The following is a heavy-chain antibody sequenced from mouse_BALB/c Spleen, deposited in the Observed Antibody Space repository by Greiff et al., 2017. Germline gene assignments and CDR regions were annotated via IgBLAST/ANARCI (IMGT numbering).Heavy chain of an antibody. D-gene: IGHD1-1*01. CDR1: GYTFTSYN. V-gene: IGHV1-12*01. CDR3: ARGYGRGAMDY. CDR2: IYPGNGDT. Sequence: QVQLQQPGAELVKPGASVKMSCKASGYTFTSYNMHWVKQTPGQGLEWIGAIYPGNGDTSYNQKFKGKATLTADKSSSTAYMQLSSLTSEDSAVYYCARGYGRGAMDYWGQGTSVTVSS. J-gene: IGHJ4*01.